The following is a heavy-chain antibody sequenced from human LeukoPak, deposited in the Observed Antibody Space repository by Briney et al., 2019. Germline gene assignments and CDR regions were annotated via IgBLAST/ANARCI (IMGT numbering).Heavy chain of an antibody. J-gene: IGHJ4*02. CDR1: GYTFTSYA. V-gene: IGHV7-4-1*02. CDR2: INTNTGNP. Sequence: ASVKVSCKASGYTFTSYAMNWVRQAPGQGLEWMGWINTNTGNPTYAQGFTGRFVFSLDTSVSTAYLQISSLKAEDTAVYYCARDLPCSGGSCYSGFDYWGQGTLVTVSS. CDR3: ARDLPCSGGSCYSGFDY. D-gene: IGHD2-15*01.